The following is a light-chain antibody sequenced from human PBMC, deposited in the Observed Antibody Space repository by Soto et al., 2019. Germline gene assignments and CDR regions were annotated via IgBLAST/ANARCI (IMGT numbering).Light chain of an antibody. V-gene: IGLV1-44*01. CDR3: AAWDDSLNGDVV. Sequence: QPVLTQPPSASGTPGQRVTISCSGSSSNIGSNTVNWYQQLPGTAPKLLIYSNNQRPSGVPDRFSGSKSGTSASLAISGLQSEDEADYYCAAWDDSLNGDVVFGGGTKLTGL. CDR1: SSNIGSNT. CDR2: SNN. J-gene: IGLJ2*01.